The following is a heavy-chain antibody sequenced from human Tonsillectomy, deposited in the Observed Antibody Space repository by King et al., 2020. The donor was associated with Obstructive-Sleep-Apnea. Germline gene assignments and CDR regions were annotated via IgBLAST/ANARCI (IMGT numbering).Heavy chain of an antibody. CDR2: IYYSGST. CDR3: ARRGGFEELVSGYYGMDV. J-gene: IGHJ6*02. CDR1: GGSIRSGDYY. Sequence: QLQESGPGLVKPSQTLSLTCTVSGGSIRSGDYYWSWIRQPPGKGLEWIGYIYYSGSTYYNPSLKSRVTISVDTSKNQFSLKLSSVTVADTAVYYCARRGGFEELVSGYYGMDVWGQGTTVTVSS. V-gene: IGHV4-30-4*01. D-gene: IGHD3-10*01.